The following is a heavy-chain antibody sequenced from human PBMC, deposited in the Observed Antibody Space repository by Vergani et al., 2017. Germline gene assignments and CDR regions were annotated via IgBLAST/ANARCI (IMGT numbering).Heavy chain of an antibody. CDR1: GGSISSSSYY. CDR2: IYYSGST. Sequence: QLQLQESGPGLVKPSETLSLTCTVSGGSISSSSYYWGWIRQPPGKGLEWIGSIYYSGSTYYNPSLKSRVTISVDTSKNQFSLKLSSVTAADTVVYYCARHGADFWSGYYTPQPFDYWGQGTLVTVSS. V-gene: IGHV4-39*01. D-gene: IGHD3-3*01. CDR3: ARHGADFWSGYYTPQPFDY. J-gene: IGHJ4*02.